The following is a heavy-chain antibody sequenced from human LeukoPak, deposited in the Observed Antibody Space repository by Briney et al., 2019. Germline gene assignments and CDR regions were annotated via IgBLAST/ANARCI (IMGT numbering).Heavy chain of an antibody. J-gene: IGHJ6*02. CDR3: ARARDSYGLGVYYYYGMDV. CDR1: GCSFTSYW. CDR2: IYPGDSDT. D-gene: IGHD5-18*01. V-gene: IGHV5-51*01. Sequence: GESLKISCKGSGCSFTSYWIGWVRQMPGKGLEWMGIIYPGDSDTRYSPSFQGQVTISADKSISTAYLQWSSLKASDTAMYYCARARDSYGLGVYYYYGMDVWGQGTTVTVSS.